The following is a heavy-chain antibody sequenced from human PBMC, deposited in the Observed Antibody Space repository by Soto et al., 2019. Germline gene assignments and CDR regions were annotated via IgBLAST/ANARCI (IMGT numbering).Heavy chain of an antibody. V-gene: IGHV3-74*01. J-gene: IGHJ4*02. Sequence: GPLRLYSSVPCFTVSSYGMHWVRQAPGKGLVWVSRINSDGSSTTYADSVKGRFSISRDNAKNTLYLQMNSLRAEDTAVYFCARSQGANYHFDYWGQGTLVTVSS. CDR3: ARSQGANYHFDY. CDR1: CFTVSSYG. CDR2: INSDGSST. D-gene: IGHD4-4*01.